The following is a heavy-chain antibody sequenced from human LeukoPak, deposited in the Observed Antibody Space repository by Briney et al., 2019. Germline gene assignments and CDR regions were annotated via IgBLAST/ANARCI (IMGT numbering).Heavy chain of an antibody. Sequence: PGGSLRLSCAASGYTFGSFWIHWVRQAPGKGLEWVARIDSDGSGTRYADSVKGRFTISRDNAKNTLYLQMNSLRAEDTAVYYCARVLSADSPGFQHWGQGTLVTVSS. V-gene: IGHV3-74*01. D-gene: IGHD3-22*01. J-gene: IGHJ1*01. CDR2: IDSDGSGT. CDR3: ARVLSADSPGFQH. CDR1: GYTFGSFW.